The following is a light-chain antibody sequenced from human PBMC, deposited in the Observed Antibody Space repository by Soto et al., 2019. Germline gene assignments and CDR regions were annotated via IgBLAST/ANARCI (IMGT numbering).Light chain of an antibody. CDR1: QAIGTD. V-gene: IGKV1-17*01. J-gene: IGKJ1*01. CDR2: AAS. CDR3: LQYNSYPRT. Sequence: IQMTQSPSSLSASLGDRVTITYRASQAIGTDLGWYQQKPGKAPKRLIYAASSLQSGAPPRFSGSGSGTDFTLTIRSLQSEDFATYFCLQYNSYPRTFGQGTRVDI.